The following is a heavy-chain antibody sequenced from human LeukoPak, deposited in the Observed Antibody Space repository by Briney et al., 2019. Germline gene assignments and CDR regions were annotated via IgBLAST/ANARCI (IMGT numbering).Heavy chain of an antibody. Sequence: ASVKVSCKASGYTFTSYGISWVRQPPGQGLEWMGWISAYNGNTNYAQKLQGRVTMTTDTSTSTAYMELRSLRSDDTAVYYCARDLWRRDGDYYDYWGQGTLVTVSS. J-gene: IGHJ4*02. CDR3: ARDLWRRDGDYYDY. D-gene: IGHD4-17*01. V-gene: IGHV1-18*01. CDR2: ISAYNGNT. CDR1: GYTFTSYG.